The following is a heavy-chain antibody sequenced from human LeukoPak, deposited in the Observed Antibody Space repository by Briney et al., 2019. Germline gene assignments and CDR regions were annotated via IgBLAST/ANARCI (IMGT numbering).Heavy chain of an antibody. Sequence: ASVNVSCKASGYTFTSYAMHWVRQAPGQRLEWMGWINAGNGNTKYSQKFQGRDTITRDTSASTAYMELSSLRSEDTAVYYCARDRVDYYDSSENWFDPWGQGTLVTVSS. V-gene: IGHV1-3*01. D-gene: IGHD3-22*01. J-gene: IGHJ5*02. CDR2: INAGNGNT. CDR1: GYTFTSYA. CDR3: ARDRVDYYDSSENWFDP.